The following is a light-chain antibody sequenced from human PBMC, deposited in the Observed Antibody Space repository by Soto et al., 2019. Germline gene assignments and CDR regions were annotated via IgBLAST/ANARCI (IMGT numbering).Light chain of an antibody. CDR1: SSDVGRYNI. CDR3: SLYTSENTYV. J-gene: IGLJ1*01. V-gene: IGLV2-14*02. CDR2: EGS. Sequence: QSVLTQPASVSGSPGQSITISCTGTSSDVGRYNIVSWYQQHPGKAPKLMIYEGSKRPSGVSDRFSGSKSGNTASLTISGLQAEDEADYYCSLYTSENTYVFGTGTKVTVL.